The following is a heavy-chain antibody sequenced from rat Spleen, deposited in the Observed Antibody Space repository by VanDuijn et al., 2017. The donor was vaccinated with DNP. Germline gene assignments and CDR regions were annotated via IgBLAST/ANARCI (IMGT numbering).Heavy chain of an antibody. CDR2: IWNNGGT. V-gene: IGHV2-41*01. CDR3: ARSPETSYIYFPWAY. Sequence: QVQLEESGPGLVQPSQTLSLTCTVSGFSLTGYNVHWVRQPPGEGLEWMGVIWNNGGTRYNSVLKSRLSISRDTSKRQVFLKMNSLQTEDTATYYCARSPETSYIYFPWAYWGQGTLVTVSS. D-gene: IGHD1-2*01. J-gene: IGHJ3*01. CDR1: GFSLTGYN.